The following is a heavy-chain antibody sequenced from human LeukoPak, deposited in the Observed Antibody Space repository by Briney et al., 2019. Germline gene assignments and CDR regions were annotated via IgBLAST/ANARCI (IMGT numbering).Heavy chain of an antibody. D-gene: IGHD2-2*02. CDR2: ISGSGGST. V-gene: IGHV3-23*01. Sequence: GGSLRLSCAASGFTFSSYAMSWVRQAPGKGLEWVSAISGSGGSTYYADSVKGRFTISRDNSKNTLYLQMNSLRAEDTAVYYCARDTDGYCSSTSCYTGSDYWGQGTLVTVSS. CDR1: GFTFSSYA. CDR3: ARDTDGYCSSTSCYTGSDY. J-gene: IGHJ4*02.